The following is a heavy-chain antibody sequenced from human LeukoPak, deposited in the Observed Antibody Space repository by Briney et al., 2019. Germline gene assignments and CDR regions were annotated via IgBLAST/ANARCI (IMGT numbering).Heavy chain of an antibody. D-gene: IGHD4-17*01. Sequence: GRSLRLSCAASGFTFSSYGMHWVRQAPGKGLEWVAVISYDGSNKYYADSVKGRFTISRDNSKNTLYPQMNSLRAEDTAVYYCAKQMSTTVTTFDYWGQGTLVTVSS. V-gene: IGHV3-30*18. J-gene: IGHJ4*02. CDR1: GFTFSSYG. CDR3: AKQMSTTVTTFDY. CDR2: ISYDGSNK.